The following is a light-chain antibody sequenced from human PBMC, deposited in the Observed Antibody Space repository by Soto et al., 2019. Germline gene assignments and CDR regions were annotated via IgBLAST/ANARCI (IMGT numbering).Light chain of an antibody. CDR1: QSISSW. V-gene: IGKV1-5*01. Sequence: DIQMTQSPSTLSASVGDRVTITCRASQSISSWLAWYQQKPGKAPKLLIYDASSLESGVPSRSSGSGSGTEFTLTISSLQPDDFATYYCQKYNSAPLTFGGGTKVEIK. CDR2: DAS. J-gene: IGKJ4*01. CDR3: QKYNSAPLT.